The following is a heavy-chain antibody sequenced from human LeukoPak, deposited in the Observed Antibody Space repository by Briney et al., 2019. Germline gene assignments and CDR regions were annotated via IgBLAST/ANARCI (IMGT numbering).Heavy chain of an antibody. D-gene: IGHD2-15*01. V-gene: IGHV1-69*05. CDR2: IIPIFGTA. CDR3: ATLEGYCSGGSCYGVDY. J-gene: IGHJ4*02. Sequence: SVKVPCKASGGTFSSYAISWVRQAPGQGLEWMGGIIPIFGTANYAQKFQGRVTITTDESTSTAYMELSSLRSEDTAVYYCATLEGYCSGGSCYGVDYWGQGTLVTVSS. CDR1: GGTFSSYA.